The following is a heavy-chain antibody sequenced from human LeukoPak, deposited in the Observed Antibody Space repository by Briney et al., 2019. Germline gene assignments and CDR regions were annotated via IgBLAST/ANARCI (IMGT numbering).Heavy chain of an antibody. D-gene: IGHD4-17*01. J-gene: IGHJ4*02. CDR1: GFTFDDFA. CDR2: IRWNSGSI. V-gene: IGHV3-9*01. Sequence: PGRSLRLSCAASGFTFDDFAMHWVRQAPGRGLEWVSGIRWNSGSIAYADSVKGRFTISSDNAKNSLYLQMNSLKAEDTALYSCAKDTRTWVTTTFEYWGQGTLVTVSS. CDR3: AKDTRTWVTTTFEY.